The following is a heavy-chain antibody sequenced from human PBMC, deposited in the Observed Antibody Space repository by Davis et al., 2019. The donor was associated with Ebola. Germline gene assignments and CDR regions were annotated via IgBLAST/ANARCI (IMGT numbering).Heavy chain of an antibody. CDR2: FDPEDGET. CDR3: AISSIFGVDGAFDI. V-gene: IGHV1-24*01. J-gene: IGHJ3*02. D-gene: IGHD3-3*01. CDR1: GYTLIDLS. Sequence: ASVKVSCKVSGYTLIDLSIHWVRQAPGKGLEWMGGFDPEDGETIYAQTFQGRVTMTEDTSADTAYMELSSLTSEDTAVYYCAISSIFGVDGAFDIWGQGTMVIVSS.